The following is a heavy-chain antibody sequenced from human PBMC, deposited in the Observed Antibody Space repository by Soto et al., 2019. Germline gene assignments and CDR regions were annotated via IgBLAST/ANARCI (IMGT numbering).Heavy chain of an antibody. J-gene: IGHJ4*02. V-gene: IGHV1-2*02. D-gene: IGHD1-1*01. CDR2: INPNSGGT. CDR1: GYTFTGYY. CDR3: ARGPGHGWNLDY. Sequence: ASVKVSCKASGYTFTGYYMHWVRQAPGQGPEWMGWINPNSGGTNYAQKFQGRVTMTRDTSISTAYMELSRLRSDDTAVYYCARGPGHGWNLDYWGQGTLVTVSS.